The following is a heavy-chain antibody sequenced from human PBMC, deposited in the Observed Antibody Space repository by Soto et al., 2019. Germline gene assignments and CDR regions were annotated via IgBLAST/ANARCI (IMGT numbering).Heavy chain of an antibody. Sequence: PGESLKISCQVFGYRFTSYWIGWVRQVPGKGLEWMGIIYPGDSDTRYSPSFQGLVTMSADKSILTAYLQWNSLKASDTAMYFCARHEGPDYYDNNAHLDXWGQGTLFTVSX. V-gene: IGHV5-51*01. D-gene: IGHD3-22*01. J-gene: IGHJ4*02. CDR2: IYPGDSDT. CDR1: GYRFTSYW. CDR3: ARHEGPDYYDNNAHLDX.